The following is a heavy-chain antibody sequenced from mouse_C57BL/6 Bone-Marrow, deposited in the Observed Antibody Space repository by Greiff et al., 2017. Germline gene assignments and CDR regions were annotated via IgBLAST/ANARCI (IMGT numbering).Heavy chain of an antibody. D-gene: IGHD2-4*01. Sequence: DVHLVESGGGLVQPGGSLQLSCAASGFTFSDYYMYWVRQTPEKRLEWVAYISNGGGSTYYPDTVKGRFTISRDNSKNTLYLQMSRLKSEDTAMYYCARQDYDYAFYAMDYWGQGTSVTVSS. J-gene: IGHJ4*01. CDR1: GFTFSDYY. CDR2: ISNGGGST. V-gene: IGHV5-12*01. CDR3: ARQDYDYAFYAMDY.